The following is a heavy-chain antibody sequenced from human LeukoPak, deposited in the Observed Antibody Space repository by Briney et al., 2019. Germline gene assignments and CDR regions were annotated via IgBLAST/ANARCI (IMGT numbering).Heavy chain of an antibody. CDR3: ASHCSGGTCYRYYFDN. D-gene: IGHD2-15*01. CDR2: IYYTGST. Sequence: PSQTLSLTCTVSGGFISSGGYYWSWIRQHPGKDLEWIVYIYYTGSTYYNPSLKSRASISVDTSKNQFSLKLNSVTAADTAVYYCASHCSGGTCYRYYFDNWGQGTLVTVSS. J-gene: IGHJ4*02. V-gene: IGHV4-31*03. CDR1: GGFISSGGYY.